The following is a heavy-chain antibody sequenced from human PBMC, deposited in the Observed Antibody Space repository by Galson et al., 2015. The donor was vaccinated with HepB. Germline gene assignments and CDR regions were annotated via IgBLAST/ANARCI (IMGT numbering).Heavy chain of an antibody. J-gene: IGHJ3*02. Sequence: SVKVSCKVSGYTLTELYMHWVRQAPGQGLEWMGGFDPEDGETIYAQKFQGRVTMTEDTSTDTAYMELSSLRSEDTAVYYCATDRGPIVGATTVEAFDIWGQGTMVTVSS. D-gene: IGHD1-26*01. CDR3: ATDRGPIVGATTVEAFDI. V-gene: IGHV1-24*01. CDR2: FDPEDGET. CDR1: GYTLTELY.